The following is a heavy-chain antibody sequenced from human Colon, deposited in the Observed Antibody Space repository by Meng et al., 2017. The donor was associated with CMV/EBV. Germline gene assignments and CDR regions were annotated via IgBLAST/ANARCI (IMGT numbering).Heavy chain of an antibody. J-gene: IGHJ4*02. Sequence: GGSLRLSCAGSGFTFSNYAIHWVRQAPGKGLEWVAVISYDGSSKYYADFVRGRFTISRDNTKNSLFLQLNSLRAEDTALYYCAKGSAATTVPDFDSWGQGTLVTDSS. CDR3: AKGSAATTVPDFDS. CDR1: GFTFSNYA. V-gene: IGHV3-30*01. D-gene: IGHD4-17*01. CDR2: ISYDGSSK.